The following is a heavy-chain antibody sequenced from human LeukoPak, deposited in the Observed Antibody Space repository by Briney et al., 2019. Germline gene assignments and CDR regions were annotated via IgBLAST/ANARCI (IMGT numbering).Heavy chain of an antibody. CDR2: ISGSGGST. J-gene: IGHJ6*02. CDR1: GFTFSSYA. D-gene: IGHD2-15*01. CDR3: AKVDPSGPTSKYGMDV. V-gene: IGHV3-23*01. Sequence: GGSLRLSCAASGFTFSSYAMSWVRQAPGKGLEWVSAISGSGGSTYYADSVKGRFTISRDNSKNTLYLQMNSLRAEDTAVYYCAKVDPSGPTSKYGMDVWGQGTTVTVSS.